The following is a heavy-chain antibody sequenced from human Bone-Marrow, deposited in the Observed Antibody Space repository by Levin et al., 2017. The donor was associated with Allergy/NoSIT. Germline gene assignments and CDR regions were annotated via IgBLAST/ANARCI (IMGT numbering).Heavy chain of an antibody. D-gene: IGHD1-14*01. Sequence: SETLSLTCSVSGDSISSGNWWSWVRQSPGKGLEWIGEIYHSGTVNYNPSLMSRATLSVDKSKNQFSLKLNSVTAADTAVYYCARNSYFCIEYWGQGILVAVSS. V-gene: IGHV4-4*02. CDR3: ARNSYFCIEY. CDR2: IYHSGTV. CDR1: GDSISSGNW. J-gene: IGHJ4*02.